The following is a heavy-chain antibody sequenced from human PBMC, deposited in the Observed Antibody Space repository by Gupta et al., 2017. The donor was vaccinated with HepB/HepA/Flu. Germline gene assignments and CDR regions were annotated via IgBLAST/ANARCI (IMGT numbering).Heavy chain of an antibody. CDR1: GGSISTYY. Sequence: QVQLQESGPGLVKPSETLSLTGTACGGSISTYYWNWIREPTGKGLEWIGYIYYIGSTNYNPSLKSRVTISVDTSKNQFSLKLSSVTAADTAVYYCARQELEWFRGVMTWVPWFDPWGQGTLVTVSS. CDR3: ARQELEWFRGVMTWVPWFDP. V-gene: IGHV4-59*08. J-gene: IGHJ5*02. D-gene: IGHD3-16*01. CDR2: IYYIGST.